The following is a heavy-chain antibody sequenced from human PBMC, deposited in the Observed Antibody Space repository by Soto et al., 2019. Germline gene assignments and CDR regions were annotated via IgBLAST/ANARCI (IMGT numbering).Heavy chain of an antibody. CDR3: ARENPRREDYYDSSGYLDY. D-gene: IGHD3-22*01. CDR1: GGSISSSSYY. Sequence: SETLSLTCTVSGGSISSSSYYWGWIRQPPGKGLEWIGYIYYSGSTYYNPSLKSRVTISVDTSKNQFSLKLSSVTAADTAVYYCARENPRREDYYDSSGYLDYWGQGTLVTVSS. J-gene: IGHJ4*02. CDR2: IYYSGST. V-gene: IGHV4-31*03.